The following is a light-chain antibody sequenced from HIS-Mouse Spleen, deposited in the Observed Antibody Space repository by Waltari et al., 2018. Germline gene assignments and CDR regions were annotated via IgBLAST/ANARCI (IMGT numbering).Light chain of an antibody. J-gene: IGKJ3*01. V-gene: IGKV2-28*01. CDR1: QSLLHSNGYNY. Sequence: VMTQSPLSLPVTPGEPASISCRSSQSLLHSNGYNYLDWYLQKPGQSPQLLIYLGSNQASGVPDRFSGRVSGTDVTLKISRVEAEDVGVYYCMQALQTPFTFGPGTKVDIK. CDR2: LGS. CDR3: MQALQTPFT.